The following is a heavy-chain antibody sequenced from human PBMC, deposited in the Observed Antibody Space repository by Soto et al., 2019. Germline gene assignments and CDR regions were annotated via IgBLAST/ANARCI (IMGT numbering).Heavy chain of an antibody. CDR3: ARGRNHYFDY. V-gene: IGHV4-30-4*01. CDR1: GASITGSSY. Sequence: SETLSLTCTVSGASITGSSYWSWIRQPAGKGLEWIGYIYYSGSTYYNPSLKSRVTISVDTSKNQFSLKLSSVTAADTAVYYCARGRNHYFDYWGQGTLVTVSS. J-gene: IGHJ4*02. CDR2: IYYSGST.